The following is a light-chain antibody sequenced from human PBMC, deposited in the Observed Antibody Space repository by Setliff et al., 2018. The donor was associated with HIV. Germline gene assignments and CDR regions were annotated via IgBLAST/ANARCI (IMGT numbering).Light chain of an antibody. CDR3: CSNTGSNTYV. CDR2: QAS. Sequence: QPALTQPASVSGSPGQSIIISCTGSSRDVGSFDLVSWYQQQPGKPPKLMIYQASKRPSGVSNRFSGSKSGNTASLTISGLQAEDEADYYCCSNTGSNTYVFGTGTKVTVL. J-gene: IGLJ1*01. CDR1: SRDVGSFDL. V-gene: IGLV2-23*01.